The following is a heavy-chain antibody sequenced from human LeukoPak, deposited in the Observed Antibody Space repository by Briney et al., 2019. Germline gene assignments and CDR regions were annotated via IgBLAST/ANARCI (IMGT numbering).Heavy chain of an antibody. D-gene: IGHD6-19*01. V-gene: IGHV4-34*01. Sequence: PSETLSLTCAVYGGSFSSYYWSWIRQPPGKGLEWIGEINHSGSTNYNPSLKSRVTISVDTSKNQFSLKLSSVTAADTAVYYCARSLSIAVAGAVYWGQGTLVTVSS. J-gene: IGHJ4*02. CDR1: GGSFSSYY. CDR2: INHSGST. CDR3: ARSLSIAVAGAVY.